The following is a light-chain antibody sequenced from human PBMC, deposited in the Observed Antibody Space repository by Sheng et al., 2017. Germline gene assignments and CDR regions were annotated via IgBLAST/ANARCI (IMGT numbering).Light chain of an antibody. CDR1: QSVLSSSNNKNY. Sequence: DIVMTQSPDSLAVSLGERATINCKSSQSVLSSSNNKNYLAWYQQKPKQPPKLLIYWASTRESGVPDRFSGSGSGTDFTLTISSLQAEDVAVYYCQQYYSTCTFGQGTKVKSN. CDR2: WAS. V-gene: IGKV4-1*01. CDR3: QQYYSTCT. J-gene: IGKJ1*01.